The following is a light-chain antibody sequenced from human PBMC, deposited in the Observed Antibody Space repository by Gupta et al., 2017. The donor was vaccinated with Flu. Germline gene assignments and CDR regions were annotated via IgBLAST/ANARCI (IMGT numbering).Light chain of an antibody. Sequence: SYVLTQPPSVSVAPGQTARTPCGAANLGTIGVHCYQQKPGQAPVLVMCDDSDRPSGSPERFSGSNSGNTATLTIIRVEAGDEADYYCQVWDSNSDNLYVFGPGTRVSVL. CDR2: DDS. CDR1: NLGTIG. V-gene: IGLV3-21*02. J-gene: IGLJ1*01. CDR3: QVWDSNSDNLYV.